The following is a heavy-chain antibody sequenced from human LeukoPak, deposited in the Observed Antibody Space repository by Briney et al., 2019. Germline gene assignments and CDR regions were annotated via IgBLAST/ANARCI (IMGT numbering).Heavy chain of an antibody. CDR1: GYSFTGYY. CDR2: INPSSGGT. J-gene: IGHJ4*02. Sequence: GASVKVSCKASGYSFTGYYLHWVRQAPGQGLEWMGWINPSSGGTNFAQKFQGRVTMTRDTSISTAYMELSSLRSDDTAVYYCARDLRGYYYDSSGSYWGRGTLVTVS. V-gene: IGHV1-2*02. CDR3: ARDLRGYYYDSSGSY. D-gene: IGHD3-22*01.